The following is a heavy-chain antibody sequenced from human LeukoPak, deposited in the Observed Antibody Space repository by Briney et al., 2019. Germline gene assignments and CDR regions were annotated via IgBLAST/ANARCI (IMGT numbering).Heavy chain of an antibody. CDR2: IHESGGET. CDR3: ARDLLGQLENRWWNFGSFDY. Sequence: QSGGSLRLSCAASGFTFSNYWMSWVRQVPGKGLEWVANIHESGGETYYVESVRGRFTISRDNAKNSVYLQMSSLRPEDTAVYYCARDLLGQLENRWWNFGSFDYWGQGTLVTVSS. V-gene: IGHV3-7*01. D-gene: IGHD1-1*01. J-gene: IGHJ4*02. CDR1: GFTFSNYW.